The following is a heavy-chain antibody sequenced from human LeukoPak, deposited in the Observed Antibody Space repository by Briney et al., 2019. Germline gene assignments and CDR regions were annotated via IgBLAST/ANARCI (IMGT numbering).Heavy chain of an antibody. J-gene: IGHJ6*03. CDR3: ASGGYSGSYYYYYMDV. CDR1: GFTFDDYG. V-gene: IGHV3-20*04. D-gene: IGHD1-26*01. CDR2: INWNGGST. Sequence: AGGSLRLSCAASGFTFDDYGMSWVRQAPGKGLGWVSGINWNGGSTGYADSVKGRFTISRDNAKNSLYLQMNSLRAEDTALYYCASGGYSGSYYYYYMDVWGKGTTVTVSS.